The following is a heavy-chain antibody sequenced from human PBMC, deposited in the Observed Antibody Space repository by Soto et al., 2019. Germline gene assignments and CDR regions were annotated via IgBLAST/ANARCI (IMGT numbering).Heavy chain of an antibody. Sequence: DVPLVESGGGLVQPGGSLRLSCAASGFTFSAYAMSWVRQALGKGLEGVAGLVGSGDDINYADPVSGRFTVSRDNSKNRLYLQINSLRAEGTDVYCGAKDAIANHGLWESFELRGQGTEVSVS. CDR1: GFTFSAYA. J-gene: IGHJ3*01. CDR3: AKDAIANHGLWESFEL. V-gene: IGHV3-23*04. D-gene: IGHD2-8*01. CDR2: LVGSGDDI.